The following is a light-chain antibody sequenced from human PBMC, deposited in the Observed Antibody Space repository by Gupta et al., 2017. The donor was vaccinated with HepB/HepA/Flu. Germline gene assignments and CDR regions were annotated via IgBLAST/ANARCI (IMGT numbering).Light chain of an antibody. V-gene: IGLV1-40*01. CDR3: QSYDSSLSVV. CDR2: GNS. Sequence: QSVLTQPPSVSGAPGQRVTIPSPGSSSNIGAGYDVHWYQQLPGTAPKLLIYGNSNRPSGVPDRFSGSKSGTSASLAITGLQAEDEADYYCQSYDSSLSVVFGGGTKLTVL. J-gene: IGLJ2*01. CDR1: SSNIGAGYD.